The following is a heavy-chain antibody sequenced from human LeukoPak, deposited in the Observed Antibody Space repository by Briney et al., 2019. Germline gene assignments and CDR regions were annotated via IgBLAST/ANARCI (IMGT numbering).Heavy chain of an antibody. CDR3: ARGRGGGGTSNNWFDP. CDR1: GASISGYY. D-gene: IGHD2-15*01. Sequence: PSETLSLTCTVSGASISGYYWSWIRQPPGXGLDYIGYIYYTGTTNYNPSLKSRVTISVDTSKNQFSLKLSAVTAADTAVYYCARGRGGGGTSNNWFDPWGQGTHVIVSS. V-gene: IGHV4-59*01. J-gene: IGHJ5*02. CDR2: IYYTGTT.